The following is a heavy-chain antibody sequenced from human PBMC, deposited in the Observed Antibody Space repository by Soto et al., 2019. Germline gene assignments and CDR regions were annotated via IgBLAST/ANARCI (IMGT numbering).Heavy chain of an antibody. Sequence: SETLSLTCAVYGGSFSGYYWSWIRQPPGKGLEWIGEINHSGSTNYNPSLESRVTISVDTSKNQFSLKLSSVTAADTAVYYCARGTTITMVRGVIAYYFDYWGQGTLVTVSS. D-gene: IGHD3-10*01. V-gene: IGHV4-34*01. J-gene: IGHJ4*02. CDR2: INHSGST. CDR1: GGSFSGYY. CDR3: ARGTTITMVRGVIAYYFDY.